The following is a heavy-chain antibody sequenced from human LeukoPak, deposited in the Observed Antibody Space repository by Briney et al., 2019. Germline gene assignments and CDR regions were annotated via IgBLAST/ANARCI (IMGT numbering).Heavy chain of an antibody. Sequence: SVKVSCKASGGTFSSYAISWVRQAPGQGLEWMGRIIPILGIANYAQKFQGRVTITADKSTSTAYMELSSLRSEDTAVYYCARDREGFGELLIGYYFDYWGQGALVTVSS. CDR3: ARDREGFGELLIGYYFDY. CDR1: GGTFSSYA. J-gene: IGHJ4*02. V-gene: IGHV1-69*04. CDR2: IIPILGIA. D-gene: IGHD3-10*01.